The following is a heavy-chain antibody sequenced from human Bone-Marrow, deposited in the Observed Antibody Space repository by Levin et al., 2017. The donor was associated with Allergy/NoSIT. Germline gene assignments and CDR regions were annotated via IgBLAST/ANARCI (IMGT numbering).Heavy chain of an antibody. CDR1: GFTFTSYG. D-gene: IGHD7-27*01. CDR3: ARSMAWGWFDP. CDR2: ISTNNVTV. J-gene: IGHJ5*02. Sequence: SCAASGFTFTSYGINWVRQAPGKGLEWISYISTNNVTVYYADSVKGRFTVSRDNAKKSVHLQMNSLRVEDTGIYFCARSMAWGWFDPWGQGTLVSVSS. V-gene: IGHV3-48*04.